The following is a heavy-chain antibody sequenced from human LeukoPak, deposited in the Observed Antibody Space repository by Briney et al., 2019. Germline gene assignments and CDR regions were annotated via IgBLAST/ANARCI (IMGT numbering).Heavy chain of an antibody. D-gene: IGHD2-15*01. J-gene: IGHJ4*02. CDR1: GGSISSYY. CDR2: IYYSGST. Sequence: PSETLSLTCTVSGGSISSYYWSWIRQPPGKGLEWIGYIYYSGSTYYNPSLKSRVTISVDTSKNQFSLKLSSVTAADTAVYYCARDPGTGSPGYWGQGTLVTVSS. CDR3: ARDPGTGSPGY. V-gene: IGHV4-59*12.